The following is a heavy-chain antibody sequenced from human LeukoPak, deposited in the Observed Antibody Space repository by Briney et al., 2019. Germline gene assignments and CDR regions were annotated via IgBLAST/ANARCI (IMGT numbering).Heavy chain of an antibody. J-gene: IGHJ6*02. V-gene: IGHV3-30*18. Sequence: GGSLRLSCAASGFTFSSYGMHWVRQAPGKGLEWVAVISYDGSNKYYADSVKGRFTISRDNSKNTLYLQMNSLRAEDTAVYYCAKDSAAGYGMDVWGQGTTVTVSS. CDR3: AKDSAAGYGMDV. CDR1: GFTFSSYG. CDR2: ISYDGSNK. D-gene: IGHD6-13*01.